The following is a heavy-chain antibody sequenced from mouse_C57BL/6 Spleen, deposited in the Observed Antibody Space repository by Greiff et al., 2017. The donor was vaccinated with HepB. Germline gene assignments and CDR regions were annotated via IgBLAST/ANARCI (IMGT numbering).Heavy chain of an antibody. CDR2: IRNKANGYTT. D-gene: IGHD2-14*01. CDR1: GFTFTDYY. J-gene: IGHJ2*01. CDR3: ARSKGLLEGDY. Sequence: EVQGVESGGGLVQPGGSLSLSCAASGFTFTDYYMSWVRQPPGKALEWLGFIRNKANGYTTEYSASVKGRFTISRDNSHSILYLQMNALRAEDSATYYCARSKGLLEGDYWGQGTTLTVSS. V-gene: IGHV7-3*01.